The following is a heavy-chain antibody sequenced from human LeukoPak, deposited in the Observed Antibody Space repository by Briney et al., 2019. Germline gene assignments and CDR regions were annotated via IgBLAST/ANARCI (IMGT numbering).Heavy chain of an antibody. CDR3: ARVKGGSSWYTAYYMDV. CDR2: ISGSDGST. Sequence: GGSLRLSCAASGFTFGRYAMSWVRQAPGKGLEWVSAISGSDGSTYYADSVKGRFTISRDNSKNTLYLQMNSLRAEDTTVYYCARVKGGSSWYTAYYMDVWGKGTTVTVSS. CDR1: GFTFGRYA. J-gene: IGHJ6*03. D-gene: IGHD6-13*01. V-gene: IGHV3-23*01.